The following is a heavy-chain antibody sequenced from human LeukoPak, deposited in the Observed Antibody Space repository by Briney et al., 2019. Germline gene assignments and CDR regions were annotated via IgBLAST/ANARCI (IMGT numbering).Heavy chain of an antibody. D-gene: IGHD3-10*01. J-gene: IGHJ6*02. Sequence: SETLSLTCTVSGGSISSYYWSWIRQPAGKGLEWIGRIYTSGSTNYNPSLKSRVTISVDKSKNQFSLKLSSVTAADTAVYYCARVPNYYGSGSYSDYGMDVWGQGTTVTVSS. CDR3: ARVPNYYGSGSYSDYGMDV. V-gene: IGHV4-4*07. CDR2: IYTSGST. CDR1: GGSISSYY.